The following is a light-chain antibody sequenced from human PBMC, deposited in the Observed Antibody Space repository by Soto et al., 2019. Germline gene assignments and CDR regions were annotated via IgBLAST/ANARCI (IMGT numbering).Light chain of an antibody. J-gene: IGLJ2*01. CDR1: SRDVGVYDY. CDR2: EVT. CDR3: SSYATSNTVV. V-gene: IGLV2-8*01. Sequence: QSVLTQPPSASGSPGQSVTISCTGTSRDVGVYDYVSWYQQHPGKAPKLMIFEVTKRPSGVPDRFSGSKSANTASLTVSGLQAEDEADYYCSSYATSNTVVFGGGTKLTVL.